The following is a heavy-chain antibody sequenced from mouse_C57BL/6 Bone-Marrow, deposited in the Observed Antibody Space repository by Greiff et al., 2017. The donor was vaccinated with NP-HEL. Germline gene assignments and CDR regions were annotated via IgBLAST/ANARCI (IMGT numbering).Heavy chain of an antibody. CDR3: ALYYGSRYYYAMDY. D-gene: IGHD1-1*01. CDR2: IWSGGST. Sequence: VNVVESGPGLVQPSQSLSITCTVSGFSLTSYGVHWVRQSPGKGLEWLGVIWSGGSTDYNAAFISRLSISKDNSKSQVFFKMNSLQADDTAIYYCALYYGSRYYYAMDYWGQGTSVTVSS. J-gene: IGHJ4*01. V-gene: IGHV2-2*01. CDR1: GFSLTSYG.